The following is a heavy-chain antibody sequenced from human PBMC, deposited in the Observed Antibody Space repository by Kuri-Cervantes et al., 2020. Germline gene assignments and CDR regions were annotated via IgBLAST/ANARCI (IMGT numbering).Heavy chain of an antibody. V-gene: IGHV4-38-2*02. J-gene: IGHJ2*01. D-gene: IGHD3-10*01. CDR3: ARDQGYYYGSGSYPASFVFDL. CDR1: GYSISSGYY. Sequence: GSLRLSCTVSGYSISSGYYWGWIRQPPGKGLEWIGSIYHSGSTYYNPSLKSRVPISVDTSKNQFSLKLSSVTAADTAVYYCARDQGYYYGSGSYPASFVFDLWGRGTLVTVSS. CDR2: IYHSGST.